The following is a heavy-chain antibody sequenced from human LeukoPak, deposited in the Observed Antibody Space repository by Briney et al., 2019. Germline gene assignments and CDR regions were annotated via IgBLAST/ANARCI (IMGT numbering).Heavy chain of an antibody. J-gene: IGHJ4*02. V-gene: IGHV1-18*01. CDR2: ISAYNGNT. CDR3: ARDGRAAPYYFDY. Sequence: ASVKVSCKASGYSFTTYDINWVRQAPGQGLEWMGWISAYNGNTNYAQKLQGRVTMTTDTSTSTAYMELRSLRSDDTAVYYCARDGRAAPYYFDYWGQGTLVTVSS. D-gene: IGHD2-15*01. CDR1: GYSFTTYD.